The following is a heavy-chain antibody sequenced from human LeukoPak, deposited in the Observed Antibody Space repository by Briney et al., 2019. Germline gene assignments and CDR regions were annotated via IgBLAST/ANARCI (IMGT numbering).Heavy chain of an antibody. V-gene: IGHV3-23*01. CDR1: GFTFNDHA. D-gene: IGHD3-3*01. J-gene: IGHJ4*02. Sequence: PGGSLRLSCAGSGFTFNDHAMSWVRQAPGKGLEWVSSISGSGGSTYYADYVKGRSTISRDNSKKVVYFEMNSLRGEDTAVYFCARGGQNFDCWRFVYWGQGTLAVVSS. CDR3: ARGGQNFDCWRFVY. CDR2: ISGSGGST.